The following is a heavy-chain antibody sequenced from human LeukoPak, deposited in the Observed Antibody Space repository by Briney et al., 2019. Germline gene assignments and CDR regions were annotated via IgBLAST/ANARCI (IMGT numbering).Heavy chain of an antibody. Sequence: KTSETLSLTCTVSGGSIGSYYWSWIRQPPGKGLEWIGYIYYSGSTNYNPSLKSRVTISVDTSKNQFSLKLSSVTAADTAVYYCARAGYGDFDYWGQGTLVTVSS. CDR1: GGSIGSYY. CDR3: ARAGYGDFDY. J-gene: IGHJ4*02. V-gene: IGHV4-59*01. D-gene: IGHD4-17*01. CDR2: IYYSGST.